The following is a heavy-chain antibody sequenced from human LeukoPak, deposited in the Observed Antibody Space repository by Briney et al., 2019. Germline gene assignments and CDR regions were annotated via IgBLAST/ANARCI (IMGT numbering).Heavy chain of an antibody. D-gene: IGHD2-15*01. CDR3: ASVKLGYCSGGSCYSSYYYYYMDV. J-gene: IGHJ6*03. CDR1: GYTFTGYY. V-gene: IGHV1-2*02. CDR2: INPNSGGT. Sequence: ASVKVSCKASGYTFTGYYMHWVRQAPGQGLEWMGWINPNSGGTNYAQKFQGRVTMTRDTSISTAYMELSRLRSDDTAVYYCASVKLGYCSGGSCYSSYYYYYMDVWGKGTTVTVSS.